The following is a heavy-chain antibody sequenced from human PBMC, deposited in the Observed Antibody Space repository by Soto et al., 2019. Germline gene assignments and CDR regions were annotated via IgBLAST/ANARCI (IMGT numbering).Heavy chain of an antibody. D-gene: IGHD1-26*01. Sequence: QVQLVQSGAEVKKPGASVKVSCKASGYTFTSYGISWVRQAPGQGLEWMGWISAYNGNTNYAQKLQGRVTMTTDTSTSKAYMELRSLRSDDTAVYYCARDDSGGSYLTYYYYGMDVWGQGTTVTVSS. CDR1: GYTFTSYG. CDR3: ARDDSGGSYLTYYYYGMDV. V-gene: IGHV1-18*01. CDR2: ISAYNGNT. J-gene: IGHJ6*02.